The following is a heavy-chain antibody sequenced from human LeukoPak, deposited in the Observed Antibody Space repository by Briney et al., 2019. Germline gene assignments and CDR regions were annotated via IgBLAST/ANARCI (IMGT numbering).Heavy chain of an antibody. V-gene: IGHV4-30-4*01. CDR2: IYYSGST. D-gene: IGHD2-15*01. J-gene: IGHJ4*02. Sequence: SETLSLTCTVSGGSISSGDYYWSWIRQPPGKGLEWIGYIYYSGSTYYNPSLKSRVTISVDTSKNQFSLKLSSVTAEDTAVYYCAIDPNIECSGGSCYSGSAGFDYWGQGTLVTVSS. CDR1: GGSISSGDYY. CDR3: AIDPNIECSGGSCYSGSAGFDY.